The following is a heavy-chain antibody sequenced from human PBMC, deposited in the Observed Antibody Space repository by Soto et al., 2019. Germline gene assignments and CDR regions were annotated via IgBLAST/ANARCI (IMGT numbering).Heavy chain of an antibody. CDR3: ARPYSGGPNDPFDV. Sequence: GESLKISCKGSGYSFTSYWISWVRQMPGKGLEWMGRFDPSDSYTNYSPSFQGQVNMSADKSISTAYLQRSSLKASDTAMYYCARPYSGGPNDPFDVWGQGTMVTVSS. D-gene: IGHD1-26*01. J-gene: IGHJ3*01. CDR1: GYSFTSYW. CDR2: FDPSDSYT. V-gene: IGHV5-10-1*04.